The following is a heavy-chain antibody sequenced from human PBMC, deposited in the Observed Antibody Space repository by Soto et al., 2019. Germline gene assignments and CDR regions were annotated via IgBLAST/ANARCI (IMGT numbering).Heavy chain of an antibody. CDR3: ARVPAASYLYSYMDV. Sequence: SETLSLTCTVSGGSISSSSYYWGWIRQPPGKGLEWIGSIYYSGSTYYNPSLKSRVTISVDTSKNQFSLKLSSVTAADTAVYYCARVPAASYLYSYMDVWGQGTTVTVSS. CDR2: IYYSGST. D-gene: IGHD2-2*01. J-gene: IGHJ6*03. V-gene: IGHV4-39*01. CDR1: GGSISSSSYY.